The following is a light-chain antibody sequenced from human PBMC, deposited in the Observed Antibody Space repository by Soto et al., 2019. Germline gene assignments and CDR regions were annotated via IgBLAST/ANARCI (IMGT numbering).Light chain of an antibody. CDR2: DVT. V-gene: IGLV2-8*01. CDR1: SSDIGAYDY. J-gene: IGLJ2*01. CDR3: SSYAGTSNLV. Sequence: QSALTQPASLSGSPGQSITISCTGTSSDIGAYDYVSWFQQHPGRAPKLMIYDVTKRPSGVPDRFTGSRSGNTASLTVSGLQADDEADYYCSSYAGTSNLVFGGGTKVTVL.